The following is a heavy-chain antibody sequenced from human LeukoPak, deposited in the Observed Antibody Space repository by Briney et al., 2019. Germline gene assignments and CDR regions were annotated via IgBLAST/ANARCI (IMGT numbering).Heavy chain of an antibody. D-gene: IGHD2-15*01. CDR1: GFTFDDYG. CDR2: INWNGGST. Sequence: GGSLRLSCTASGFTFDDYGMSWVRQAPGKGLEWVSGINWNGGSTGYADSVKGRFTISRDNAKNSLYLQMNSLRAEDTALHYCARELGYCSGGSCERNYYFDYWGQGTLVTVSS. CDR3: ARELGYCSGGSCERNYYFDY. V-gene: IGHV3-20*04. J-gene: IGHJ4*02.